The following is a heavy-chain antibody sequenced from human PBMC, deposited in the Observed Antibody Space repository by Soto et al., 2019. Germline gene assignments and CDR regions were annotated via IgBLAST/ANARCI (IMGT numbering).Heavy chain of an antibody. J-gene: IGHJ3*02. CDR2: IHYIGST. CDR1: GDSVSSGSYY. CDR3: ARDFETPGDAFDI. V-gene: IGHV4-61*01. Sequence: SETLSLTCTVSGDSVSSGSYYWSWIRQPPGKGLERIGYIHYIGSTNYNPSLKSRVAISVDTSKNQFSLKLSSVTAADTAVYYCARDFETPGDAFDIWGQGTMVTVSS.